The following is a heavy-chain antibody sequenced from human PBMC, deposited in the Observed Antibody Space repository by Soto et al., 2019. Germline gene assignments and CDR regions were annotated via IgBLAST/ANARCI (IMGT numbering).Heavy chain of an antibody. J-gene: IGHJ4*02. CDR2: IGSSNTDV. D-gene: IGHD3-10*01. CDR1: GVTFSTYA. Sequence: EVQLVESGGGLVKPGESLRLSCAASGVTFSTYAMNWVRQAPGKGLEWVSSIGSSNTDVYYADSVRGRFTISRDNAKNSMYLQMNSLRAQDTAVYYCAREPSESFYNGRHYFDYWGQGALVTVSS. V-gene: IGHV3-21*01. CDR3: AREPSESFYNGRHYFDY.